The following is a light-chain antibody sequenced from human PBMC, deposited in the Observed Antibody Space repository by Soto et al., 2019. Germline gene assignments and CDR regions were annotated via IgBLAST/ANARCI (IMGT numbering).Light chain of an antibody. CDR3: QQYHIWWT. CDR2: GAS. J-gene: IGKJ1*01. V-gene: IGKV3-15*01. Sequence: EIVMTQSPATLSVSPGERATLSCRASQSVSSHLAWYQQKPGQAPRLLISGASNRATGIPARFSGSGSGIEFTLXVSSLQSXDFSVYYCQQYHIWWTFGQGTKVEIK. CDR1: QSVSSH.